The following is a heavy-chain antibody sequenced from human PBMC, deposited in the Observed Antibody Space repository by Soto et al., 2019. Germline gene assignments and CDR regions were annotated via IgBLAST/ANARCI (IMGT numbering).Heavy chain of an antibody. Sequence: PGGSLRLSCAASGFTFSSYSMNWVRQAPGKGLEWISYIHRDDGTVYYADSVKGRFTISRDNAKNSLFLQMTSLRAEDTAVYYCARTLMCSGGHCSPYWGRGTLVTVSS. CDR3: ARTLMCSGGHCSPY. CDR1: GFTFSSYS. D-gene: IGHD2-15*01. CDR2: IHRDDGTV. J-gene: IGHJ4*01. V-gene: IGHV3-48*01.